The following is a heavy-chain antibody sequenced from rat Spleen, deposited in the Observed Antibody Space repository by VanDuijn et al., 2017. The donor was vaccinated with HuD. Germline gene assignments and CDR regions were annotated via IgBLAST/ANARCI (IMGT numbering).Heavy chain of an antibody. Sequence: VQLKESGPGLVQPSQTLSLTCTVSGFSLTDYSVHWVRQPPGKSLEWMGRIQSGGSTDHNSALKSRLSISRDTSKSQVFLKMNSLQTEDTAMYFCARGALFDYWGQGVMVTVSS. V-gene: IGHV2-19*01. CDR3: ARGALFDY. J-gene: IGHJ2*01. CDR1: GFSLTDYS. CDR2: IQSGGST.